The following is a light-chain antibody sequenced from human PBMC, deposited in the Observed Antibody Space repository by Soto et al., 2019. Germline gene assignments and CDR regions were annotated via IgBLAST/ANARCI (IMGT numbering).Light chain of an antibody. J-gene: IGKJ5*01. Sequence: EIVLTQSPGTLSLSPGERATLSCRASQTLRGRYLAWYQQKPGQSPRLLIYDTSNRATGIPARFSGSGSGTDFTLTISSLEPEDFAVYYCQQRTNWRITFGQGTRLEIK. CDR3: QQRTNWRIT. CDR1: QTLRGRY. CDR2: DTS. V-gene: IGKV3-11*01.